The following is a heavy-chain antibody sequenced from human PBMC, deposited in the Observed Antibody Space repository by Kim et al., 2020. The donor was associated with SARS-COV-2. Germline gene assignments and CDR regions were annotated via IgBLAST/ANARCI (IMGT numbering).Heavy chain of an antibody. CDR2: INAGNGNT. CDR3: ARDPGYSSSWYYFDY. CDR1: GYTFTSYA. Sequence: ASVKVSCKASGYTFTSYAMHWVRQAPGQRLEWMGWINAGNGNTKYSQKFQGRVTITRDTSASTAYMELSSLRSEDTAVYYCARDPGYSSSWYYFDYWGQGTLVTVSS. J-gene: IGHJ4*02. V-gene: IGHV1-3*01. D-gene: IGHD6-13*01.